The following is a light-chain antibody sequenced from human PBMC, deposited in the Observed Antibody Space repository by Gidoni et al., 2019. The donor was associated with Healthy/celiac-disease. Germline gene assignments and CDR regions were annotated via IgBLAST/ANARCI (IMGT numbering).Light chain of an antibody. CDR1: QSVSSY. CDR3: QQRSNWPRT. V-gene: IGKV3-11*01. J-gene: IGKJ2*01. CDR2: DAS. Sequence: EIVLTQSPATLSLSPGERATLSCRASQSVSSYLAWYQQKPVQAPRLLIYDASNRATGIPARFSGSGSGTDFTLTISSLEPEDVAVYYCQQRSNWPRTFGQGTKLEIK.